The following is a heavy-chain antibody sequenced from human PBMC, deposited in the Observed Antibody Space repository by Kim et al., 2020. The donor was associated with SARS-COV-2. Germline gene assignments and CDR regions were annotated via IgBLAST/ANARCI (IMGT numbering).Heavy chain of an antibody. Sequence: GGSLRLSCAASGFTFSSYAMHWVRQAPGKGLEWVAVISYDGSNKYYADSVKGRFTISRDNSKNTLYLQMNSLRAEDTAVYYCARGDYDSSGPPRVFYYYYGMDVWGQGTTVTVSS. CDR3: ARGDYDSSGPPRVFYYYYGMDV. J-gene: IGHJ6*02. V-gene: IGHV3-30*04. CDR1: GFTFSSYA. D-gene: IGHD3-22*01. CDR2: ISYDGSNK.